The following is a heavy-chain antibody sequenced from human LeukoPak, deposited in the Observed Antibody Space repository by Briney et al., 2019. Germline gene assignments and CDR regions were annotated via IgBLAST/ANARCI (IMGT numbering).Heavy chain of an antibody. J-gene: IGHJ3*02. Sequence: PSETLSLTCTVSSGSISSDYWSWIRQPAGKGLEWIGRIYASGSTDYNPSLKSRVTISIDMSKNQFSLKLSSVTAADTAVYYCARHKLLWFGELFQGNAFDIWGQGTMVTVSS. D-gene: IGHD3-10*01. CDR1: SGSISSDY. V-gene: IGHV4-4*07. CDR3: ARHKLLWFGELFQGNAFDI. CDR2: IYASGST.